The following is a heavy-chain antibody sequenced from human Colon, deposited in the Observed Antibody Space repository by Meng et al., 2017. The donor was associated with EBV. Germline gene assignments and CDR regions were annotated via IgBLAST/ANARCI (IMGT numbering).Heavy chain of an antibody. CDR3: ASFDHIPRRNYFDY. CDR2: IHHSGSA. CDR1: GGSMSSVNDY. D-gene: IGHD2-21*01. V-gene: IGHV4-30-4*01. Sequence: QLHGSGPGRVEPSQHLSLTCTVSGGSMSSVNDYWSWIRQPPGKGLEWIGYIHHSGSAYYNPSLKSRVSISVDTSKNQFSLNLNSMTAADTAVYYCASFDHIPRRNYFDYWGQGTLVTGSS. J-gene: IGHJ4*02.